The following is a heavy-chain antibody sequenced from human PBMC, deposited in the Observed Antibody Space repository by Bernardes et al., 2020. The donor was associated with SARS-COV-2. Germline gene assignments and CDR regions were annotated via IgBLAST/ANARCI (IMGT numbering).Heavy chain of an antibody. J-gene: IGHJ3*02. CDR1: CYTFTGLY. D-gene: IGHD2-2*02. CDR3: ATNLLYIALDI. CDR2: IDPNSVGT. Sequence: SAKGSCKADCYTFTGLYIHWVLQEPGQGREWRAWIDPNSVGTNYAPKFQGRVAVTRDTSISTAYMELSRLRSDDTAVYYCATNLLYIALDIWGQGTKVTVSS. V-gene: IGHV1-2*02.